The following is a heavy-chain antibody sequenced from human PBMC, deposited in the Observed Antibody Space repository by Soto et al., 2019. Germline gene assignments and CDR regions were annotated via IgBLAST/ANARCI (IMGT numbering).Heavy chain of an antibody. CDR2: ISGSGGIT. V-gene: IGHV3-23*01. CDR3: ARYEVGSFFYDY. Sequence: GGSLRLSCAASGFTFSDYAMNWVRQAPGKGLEWVSVISGSGGITFYADSVKGRFTISRDNSKNTLYLQMNSLRAEDTAVYYCARYEVGSFFYDYWGQGTVVTVSS. D-gene: IGHD1-26*01. J-gene: IGHJ4*02. CDR1: GFTFSDYA.